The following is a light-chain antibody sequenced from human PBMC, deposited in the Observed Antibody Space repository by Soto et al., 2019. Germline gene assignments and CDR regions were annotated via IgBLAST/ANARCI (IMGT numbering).Light chain of an antibody. J-gene: IGKJ1*01. V-gene: IGKV1-9*01. Sequence: DIQLTQSPAFLSASVGDRVTITCRASQGISSNLAWYQQKPGTAPKLLIYAASTLQSGVPSTFSGSGSGTEFTLTISSLQPVDFASYYCQHLNGYPRTFGQGTKVEIK. CDR1: QGISSN. CDR2: AAS. CDR3: QHLNGYPRT.